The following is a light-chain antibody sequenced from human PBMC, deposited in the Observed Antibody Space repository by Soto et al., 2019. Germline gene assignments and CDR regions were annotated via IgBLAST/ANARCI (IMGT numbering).Light chain of an antibody. CDR1: QSVGSK. CDR3: QHYDSSPT. Sequence: EIVMTQSPATLSVSPGERATLSCRASQSVGSKLAWYHQKRGQPPRLLIYDASTRATGIPARFSGSGSGTEFTLTISGLEPEDFAVYSCQHYDSSPTFGGGTKVEIK. CDR2: DAS. V-gene: IGKV3D-15*02. J-gene: IGKJ4*01.